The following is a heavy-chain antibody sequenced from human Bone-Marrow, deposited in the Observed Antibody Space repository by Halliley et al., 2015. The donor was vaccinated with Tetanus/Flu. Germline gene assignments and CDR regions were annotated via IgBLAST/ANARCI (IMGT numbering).Heavy chain of an antibody. V-gene: IGHV1-3*01. Sequence: AGNGNTKYSQNYQGRVTITRDTSASTAYRQMSSLRSEDTAVYYWASSTDTRWELPPGGFDLWGQGTLVTVSS. CDR2: AGNGNT. CDR3: ASSTDTRWELPPGGFDL. J-gene: IGHJ5*02. D-gene: IGHD1-26*01.